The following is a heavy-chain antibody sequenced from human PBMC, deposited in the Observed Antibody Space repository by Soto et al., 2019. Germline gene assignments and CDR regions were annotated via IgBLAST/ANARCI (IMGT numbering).Heavy chain of an antibody. J-gene: IGHJ4*02. CDR1: GVSISRSSYY. D-gene: IGHD3-22*01. CDR3: ASHAIDTYYYDSSGYYWAY. CDR2: IYYSGST. Sequence: SETLSLTCTVSGVSISRSSYYWGWIRQPPGKGLEWIGSIYYSGSTYYNPSLKSRVTISVDTSKNQFSLKLSSVTAADTAVYYCASHAIDTYYYDSSGYYWAYCGQGTLVTVSS. V-gene: IGHV4-39*01.